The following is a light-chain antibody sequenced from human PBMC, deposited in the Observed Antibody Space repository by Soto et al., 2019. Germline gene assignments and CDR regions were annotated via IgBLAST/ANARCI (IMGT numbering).Light chain of an antibody. V-gene: IGLV1-36*01. J-gene: IGLJ1*01. Sequence: LTQLPSVSGAPRQRVTISCPGSRSTIARNGANWYQHLPGKAPRLLIYNDDVVSSGVPDRFSASKSGSSASLAITGLQSDXEGDYYCAAWDDTLNALVFGAGTKVTVL. CDR3: AAWDDTLNALV. CDR2: NDD. CDR1: RSTIARNG.